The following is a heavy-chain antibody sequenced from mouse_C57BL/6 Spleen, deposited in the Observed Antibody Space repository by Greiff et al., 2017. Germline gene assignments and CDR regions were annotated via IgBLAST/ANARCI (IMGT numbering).Heavy chain of an antibody. CDR2: ISDGGSYT. CDR3: ARDYGSSLLFDY. D-gene: IGHD1-1*01. CDR1: GFTFSSYA. V-gene: IGHV5-4*01. Sequence: EVQLVESGGGLVKPGGSLKLSCAASGFTFSSYAMSWVRQTPEKRLEWVATISDGGSYTYYPDNVKGRFTISEDNAKNNLYLQMSHLKSEDTAMYYCARDYGSSLLFDYWGQGTTLTVSS. J-gene: IGHJ2*01.